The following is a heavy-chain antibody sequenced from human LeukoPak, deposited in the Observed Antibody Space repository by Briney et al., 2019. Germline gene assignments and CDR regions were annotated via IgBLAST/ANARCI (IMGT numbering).Heavy chain of an antibody. V-gene: IGHV4-39*01. J-gene: IGHJ5*02. D-gene: IGHD3-16*01. Sequence: SETLSLTCTVSGASISSSSRADYFFWGWIRQAPGKGLEWIGSIDYSGHTYYNPPLKTRATISVDTHKNQLSLSLRSVTAADTAVYYCARPLYNSWDRFDPWGQGTLITVS. CDR2: IDYSGHT. CDR1: GASISSSSRADYFF. CDR3: ARPLYNSWDRFDP.